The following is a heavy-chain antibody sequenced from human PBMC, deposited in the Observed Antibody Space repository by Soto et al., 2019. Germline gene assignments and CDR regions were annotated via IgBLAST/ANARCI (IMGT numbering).Heavy chain of an antibody. CDR2: ISGSDGGT. V-gene: IGHV3-23*01. D-gene: IGHD2-2*01. Sequence: EVQLLESGGGLIQPGGSLRLSCEASGFTYSTYAMSWVRQAPGKGLEWVSSISGSDGGTTYADAVTGRFTISRDNSKNTLYLQMNSPRAEDTAVYYCAKGCSSTNCNTEGPLDYWGQGSLVTVSS. CDR1: GFTYSTYA. CDR3: AKGCSSTNCNTEGPLDY. J-gene: IGHJ4*02.